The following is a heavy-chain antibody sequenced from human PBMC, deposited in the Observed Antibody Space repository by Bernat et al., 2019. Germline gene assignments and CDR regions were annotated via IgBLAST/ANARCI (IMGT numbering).Heavy chain of an antibody. V-gene: IGHV2-70*12. CDR3: ARWEWLGYSFDI. CDR1: GFSLSTSGVG. D-gene: IGHD6-19*01. Sequence: QITLKESGPTLVKPTQTLTLTCTFSGFSLSTSGVGVGWIRQPPGKALEWLALIDWDDDKYYSTSLKTRLTISKDTSKNQVVLTMTNMDPVDTATYYCARWEWLGYSFDIWGQGTMVTVSS. CDR2: IDWDDDK. J-gene: IGHJ3*02.